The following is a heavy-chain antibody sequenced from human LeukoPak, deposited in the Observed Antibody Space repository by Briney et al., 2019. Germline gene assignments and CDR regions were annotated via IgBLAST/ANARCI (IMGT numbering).Heavy chain of an antibody. CDR3: AVWSGPLYYYYYYMDV. Sequence: SETLSLTCTVSGGSISSSSYYWGWIRQPPGKGLEWIGSIYYSGSTYYNPSLKSRVTISVDTSKNQFSLKLSSVTAADTAVYYCAVWSGPLYYYYYYMDVWGKGTTVTVSS. CDR1: GGSISSSSYY. J-gene: IGHJ6*03. D-gene: IGHD3-3*01. CDR2: IYYSGST. V-gene: IGHV4-39*07.